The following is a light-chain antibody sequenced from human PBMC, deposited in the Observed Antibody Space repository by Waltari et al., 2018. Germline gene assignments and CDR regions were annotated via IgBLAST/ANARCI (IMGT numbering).Light chain of an antibody. J-gene: IGLJ3*02. V-gene: IGLV2-14*03. CDR3: SSYTSSTL. CDR1: SSDVGGYNY. Sequence: QSALTQPASVSGSPGQSITISCTGTSSDVGGYNYVSWYQQHPGKAPKLMIYDVSNRPSWVSNRFSGSMSGTTASLTLSGLQAEDEADYYCSSYTSSTLFGGGTKLTVL. CDR2: DVS.